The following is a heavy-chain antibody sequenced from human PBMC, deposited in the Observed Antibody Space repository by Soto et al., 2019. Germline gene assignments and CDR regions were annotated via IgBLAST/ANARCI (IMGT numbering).Heavy chain of an antibody. J-gene: IGHJ5*02. CDR1: GGSVNSGSYY. D-gene: IGHD3-3*01. V-gene: IGHV4-61*01. Sequence: QVQLQESGPGLVKPSETLSLTCTVSGGSVNSGSYYWSWIRQPPGMGLEWIGYIYYSRTTSYNPPLKSRVTISVDTSKNQLSLKLNAVTAADTAVYYCAGDFQSGHFGPFDPWGQGTLVTVSS. CDR2: IYYSRTT. CDR3: AGDFQSGHFGPFDP.